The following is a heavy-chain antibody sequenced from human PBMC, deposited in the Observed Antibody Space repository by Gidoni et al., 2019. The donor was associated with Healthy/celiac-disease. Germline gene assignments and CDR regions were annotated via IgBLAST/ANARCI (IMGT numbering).Heavy chain of an antibody. V-gene: IGHV1-8*01. CDR1: GYPFTSYD. J-gene: IGHJ3*02. CDR3: ARGGYYDSSGYYSRAFDI. CDR2: MNPNSGNT. Sequence: QVQLVQYGDEVKKPGASVKVSSKASGYPFTSYDINWVRQATGQGLEWMGWMNPNSGNTGYAQKFQGRVTMTRNTSISTAYMELSSLRSEDTAVYYCARGGYYDSSGYYSRAFDIWGQGTMVTVSS. D-gene: IGHD3-22*01.